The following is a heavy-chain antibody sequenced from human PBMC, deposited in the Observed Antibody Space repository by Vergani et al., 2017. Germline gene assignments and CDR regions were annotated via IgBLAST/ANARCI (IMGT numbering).Heavy chain of an antibody. V-gene: IGHV4-59*01. CDR2: IYYSGST. D-gene: IGHD6-13*01. Sequence: QVQLQESGPGLVKPSETLSLTCTVSGGSISSYYWSWIRQPPGKGLEWIGYIYYSGSTNYNPSLKSRVTISVDTSKNQFSLKLSSVTAADTAVYYCARIGIAAANFDYWGQGTLVTGSS. CDR1: GGSISSYY. CDR3: ARIGIAAANFDY. J-gene: IGHJ4*02.